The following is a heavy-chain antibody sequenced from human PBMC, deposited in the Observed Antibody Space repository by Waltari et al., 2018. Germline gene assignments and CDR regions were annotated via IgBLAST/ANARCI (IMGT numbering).Heavy chain of an antibody. CDR1: GGSIRRYY. CDR2: IYYSRST. D-gene: IGHD1-26*01. CDR3: ASGRGRSGSYYWLNDAFDI. V-gene: IGHV4-59*01. J-gene: IGHJ3*02. Sequence: QVQLQESGPGLVKPSETLSLTCTVSGGSIRRYYWSWLRQPPGKGLEWIGYIYYSRSTNYNPSGRSRVTIAVDTSKDQFSLKLSSVTAADTAVYYCASGRGRSGSYYWLNDAFDIWGQGTMVTVSS.